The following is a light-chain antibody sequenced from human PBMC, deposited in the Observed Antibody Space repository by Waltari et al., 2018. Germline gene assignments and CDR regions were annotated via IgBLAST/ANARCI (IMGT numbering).Light chain of an antibody. CDR1: QGIGSF. CDR3: QQLYGYPLT. CDR2: GAS. V-gene: IGKV1-9*01. J-gene: IGKJ1*01. Sequence: DIQLTQSPSFLSASVGDRVTITCRASQGIGSFLAWYQQNPGKAPKFPIYGASTLQDGVPSRFSGSGSGTEFTLTISSLQPVDSASYYCQQLYGYPLTFGQGTKVEIK.